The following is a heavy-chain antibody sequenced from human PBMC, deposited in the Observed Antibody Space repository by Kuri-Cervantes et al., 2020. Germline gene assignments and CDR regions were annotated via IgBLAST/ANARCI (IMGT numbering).Heavy chain of an antibody. CDR2: IYYSGST. J-gene: IGHJ4*02. V-gene: IGHV4-59*01. Sequence: GSLRLSCTVSGGSISSYYWSWIRQPPGKGLEWIGYIYYSGSTNYNPSLKSRVTISVDTSKNQFSLKLSPVTAADTAVYYCARISYYDSSGYLDWGQGTLVTVSS. CDR1: GGSISSYY. D-gene: IGHD3-22*01. CDR3: ARISYYDSSGYLD.